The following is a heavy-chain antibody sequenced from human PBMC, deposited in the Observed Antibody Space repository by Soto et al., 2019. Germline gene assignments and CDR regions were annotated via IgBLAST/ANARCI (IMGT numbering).Heavy chain of an antibody. Sequence: ASVKVSCKASGYTFTSYGISWVRQAPGQGLEWMGWISAYNGNTNYAQKLQGRVTMTTDTSTSTAYMELRSLRSDDTAVYDCAREFIITFAGAIVMSLGGMGVWGQGSTVTVSS. CDR2: ISAYNGNT. J-gene: IGHJ6*02. V-gene: IGHV1-18*01. CDR1: GYTFTSYG. CDR3: AREFIITFAGAIVMSLGGMGV. D-gene: IGHD3-16*02.